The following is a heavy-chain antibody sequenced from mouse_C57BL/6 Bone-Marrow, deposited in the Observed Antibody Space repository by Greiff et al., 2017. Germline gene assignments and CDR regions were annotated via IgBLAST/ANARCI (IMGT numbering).Heavy chain of an antibody. D-gene: IGHD1-1*01. J-gene: IGHJ3*01. CDR3: ARLNYGSSYASFAY. V-gene: IGHV1-54*01. CDR2: INPGSGGT. CDR1: GYAFTNYL. Sequence: VQLQQSGAELVRPGTSVKVSCKASGYAFTNYLIAWVKQRPGQGLEWIGVINPGSGGTNYNEKFKGKATLTADKSSSTAYMQLSSLTSEDSAVYFCARLNYGSSYASFAYWGQGTLVTVSA.